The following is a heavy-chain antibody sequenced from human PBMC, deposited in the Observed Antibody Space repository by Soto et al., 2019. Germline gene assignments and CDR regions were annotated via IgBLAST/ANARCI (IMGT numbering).Heavy chain of an antibody. J-gene: IGHJ2*01. CDR3: ARVSGAVVGIAIQDWYFDL. Sequence: QVQLVQSGPEVKKPGASVKVSCKASGYNFINYGINWVRQAPGQGLEWMGWINAYNGNTNYAQKLQGRVTMTTDTSTSTAYMELRSLRSDDTAVYYCARVSGAVVGIAIQDWYFDLWGRGTLVTVSS. D-gene: IGHD6-19*01. CDR2: INAYNGNT. CDR1: GYNFINYG. V-gene: IGHV1-18*01.